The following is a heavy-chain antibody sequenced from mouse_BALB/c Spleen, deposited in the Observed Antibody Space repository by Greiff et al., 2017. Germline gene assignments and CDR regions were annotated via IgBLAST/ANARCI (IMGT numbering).Heavy chain of an antibody. V-gene: IGHV3-2*02. CDR1: GYSITSDYA. CDR2: ISYSGST. CDR3: ARYGSSYGYFDV. D-gene: IGHD1-1*01. Sequence: EVQLQQSGPGLVKPSQSLSLTCTVTGYSITSDYAWNWIRQFPGNKLEWMGYISYSGSTSYNPSLKSRISITRDTSKNQFFLQLNSVTTEDTATYYCARYGSSYGYFDVWGAGTTVTVSS. J-gene: IGHJ1*01.